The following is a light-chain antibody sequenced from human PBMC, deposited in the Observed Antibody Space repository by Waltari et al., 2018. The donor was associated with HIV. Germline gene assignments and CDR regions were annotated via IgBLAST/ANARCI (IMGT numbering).Light chain of an antibody. CDR2: GDT. Sequence: QSVLTQPPSVSGAPGQRVTISCTGNSSNIGAGFDVHWYQPLPETAPKLLIFGDTNRPSGVPDRFSGSKSGTSASLAIPGLQAEDEADYYCQSYDSGLSVVFGGGTKLTVL. V-gene: IGLV1-40*01. CDR3: QSYDSGLSVV. CDR1: SSNIGAGFD. J-gene: IGLJ3*02.